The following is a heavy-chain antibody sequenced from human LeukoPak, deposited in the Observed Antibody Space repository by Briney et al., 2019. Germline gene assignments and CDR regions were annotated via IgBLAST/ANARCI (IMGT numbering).Heavy chain of an antibody. CDR2: IRYDGSNK. CDR3: ASDPSSGEDY. D-gene: IGHD6-19*01. J-gene: IGHJ4*02. Sequence: GGSLRLSCAASGFTFSSYGMHWVRQAPGKGLEWVAFIRYDGSNKYYAHSVKGRFTISRDNAKNSLYLQMNSLRAEDTAVYYCASDPSSGEDYWGQGTLVTVSS. V-gene: IGHV3-30*02. CDR1: GFTFSSYG.